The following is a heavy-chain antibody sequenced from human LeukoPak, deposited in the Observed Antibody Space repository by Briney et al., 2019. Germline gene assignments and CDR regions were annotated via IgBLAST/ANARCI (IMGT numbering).Heavy chain of an antibody. V-gene: IGHV3-21*01. CDR3: ASGILDYDFWSGSLYFDY. Sequence: GGSLRLSCAASGFTFSSYSMNWVRQAPGKGLEWVSSISSSSSYIYYADSVKGRFTISRDNAKNSLYLQMNSLRAEDTAVYYCASGILDYDFWSGSLYFDYWGQGILVTVSS. CDR2: ISSSSSYI. CDR1: GFTFSSYS. D-gene: IGHD3-3*01. J-gene: IGHJ4*02.